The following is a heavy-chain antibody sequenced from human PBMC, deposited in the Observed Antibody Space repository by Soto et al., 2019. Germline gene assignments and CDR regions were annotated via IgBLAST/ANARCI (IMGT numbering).Heavy chain of an antibody. CDR2: IDPSDSYT. CDR1: GYSFTSYW. V-gene: IGHV5-10-1*01. J-gene: IGHJ6*02. Sequence: GESLKISCNGSGYSFTSYWISWVRQMPGKGLEWMGRIDPSDSYTNYSPSFQGHVTISADKSISTAYLQWSSLKASDTAMYYCARLFYDSSGYYVLYYYYGMDVWGQGTTVTVSS. CDR3: ARLFYDSSGYYVLYYYYGMDV. D-gene: IGHD3-22*01.